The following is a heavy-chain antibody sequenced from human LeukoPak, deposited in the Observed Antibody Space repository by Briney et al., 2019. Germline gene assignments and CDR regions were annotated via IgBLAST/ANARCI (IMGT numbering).Heavy chain of an antibody. D-gene: IGHD2-21*01. CDR1: GYTFNFYW. CDR2: INGDGSTT. V-gene: IGHV3-74*01. J-gene: IGHJ6*03. Sequence: GGSLRLSCAASGYTFNFYWMNWVRQAPGKGLVWVSRINGDGSTTTYAGSVKGRFTISRDNAKNTLYLQMNSLRDEDTAVYYCSRDQTFYSYYYYMDVWGKGTTVTVSS. CDR3: SRDQTFYSYYYYMDV.